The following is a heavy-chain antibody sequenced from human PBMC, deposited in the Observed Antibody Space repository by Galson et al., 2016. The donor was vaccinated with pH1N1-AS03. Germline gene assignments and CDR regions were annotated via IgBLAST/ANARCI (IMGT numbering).Heavy chain of an antibody. D-gene: IGHD2-15*01. CDR1: GGSFSTYA. Sequence: SVKVSCKASGGSFSTYAITWVRQAPGQGLEWVGGIIPVFGTTSFAQKFQDRVSITADESTSTAFMELSSLRSGDTALYYCARDATLTLSLGVWGQGTMVTVSS. J-gene: IGHJ3*01. V-gene: IGHV1-69*13. CDR2: IIPVFGTT. CDR3: ARDATLTLSLGV.